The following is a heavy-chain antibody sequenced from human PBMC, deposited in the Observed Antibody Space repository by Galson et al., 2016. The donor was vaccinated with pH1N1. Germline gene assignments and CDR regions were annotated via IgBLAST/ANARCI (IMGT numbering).Heavy chain of an antibody. Sequence: SLRLSCAASGFTVSSNYMSWVRQAPGKGLEWVSIVYSGGNTYYADSVKGRFTISRDNSNNTLYPQMNSLRAEDTAVYYCARVWSYDFWSGVGDFYFDYWGQGILVTVSS. CDR2: VYSGGNT. CDR3: ARVWSYDFWSGVGDFYFDY. CDR1: GFTVSSNY. D-gene: IGHD3-3*01. J-gene: IGHJ4*02. V-gene: IGHV3-53*05.